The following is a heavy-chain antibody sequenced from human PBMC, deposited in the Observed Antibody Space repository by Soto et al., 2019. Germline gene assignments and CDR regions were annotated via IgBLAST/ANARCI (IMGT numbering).Heavy chain of an antibody. Sequence: ASVKVSCKASGYTFTGYYMHWVRQAPGQGLEWMGWINPNSGGTNYAQKFQGWVTMTRDTSISTAYMELSRLRSDDTAVYYCAREGIYCSSTSCYRECAFDIWGQGTMVTVSS. CDR2: INPNSGGT. CDR3: AREGIYCSSTSCYRECAFDI. D-gene: IGHD2-2*01. J-gene: IGHJ3*02. V-gene: IGHV1-2*04. CDR1: GYTFTGYY.